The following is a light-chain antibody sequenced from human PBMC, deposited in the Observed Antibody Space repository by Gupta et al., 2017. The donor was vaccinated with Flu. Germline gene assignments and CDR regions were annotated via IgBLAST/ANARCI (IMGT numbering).Light chain of an antibody. V-gene: IGKV1-39*01. J-gene: IGKJ1*01. CDR2: ATS. CDR3: QHRDSIPRT. CDR1: ETIDKY. Sequence: DIQMTQSPSSLSASVGDTVTITCRASETIDKYLNWYQQKPGKAPKLLIYATSTVQSGVPARISGSGSGKDFTLTISRRQPEDFATYYCQHRDSIPRTFGQGTKVEIK.